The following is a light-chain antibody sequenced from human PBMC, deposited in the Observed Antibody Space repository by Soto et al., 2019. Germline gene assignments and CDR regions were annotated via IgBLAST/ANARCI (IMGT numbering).Light chain of an antibody. Sequence: IHMTQSPSTLSASVGDRVTITCRASQSISSWLAWYQQKPGKAPKLLIYKASSLESGVPSRFSGSGSGTEFTLTISSLQPDDFATYYCQQHNGYSERMFGQGTKVDIK. J-gene: IGKJ1*01. V-gene: IGKV1-5*03. CDR3: QQHNGYSERM. CDR2: KAS. CDR1: QSISSW.